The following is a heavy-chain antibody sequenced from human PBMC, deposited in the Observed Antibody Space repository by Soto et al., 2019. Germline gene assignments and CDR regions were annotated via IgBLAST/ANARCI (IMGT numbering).Heavy chain of an antibody. J-gene: IGHJ4*02. CDR3: ARVTNFWSGYFSY. CDR2: MNPNSGNT. V-gene: IGHV1-8*01. Sequence: GASVKFSCKASGYTFTSYDINWVRQATGQGLEWMGWMNPNSGNTGYAQKFQGRVTMTRNTSISTAYMELSSLRSEDTAVYYCARVTNFWSGYFSYWGQGSLVTVSS. D-gene: IGHD3-3*01. CDR1: GYTFTSYD.